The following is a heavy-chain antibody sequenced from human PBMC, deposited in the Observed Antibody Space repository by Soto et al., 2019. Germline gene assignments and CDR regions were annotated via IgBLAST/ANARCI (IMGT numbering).Heavy chain of an antibody. D-gene: IGHD6-13*01. J-gene: IGHJ4*02. CDR2: IYYSGST. CDR3: AREPGSWYPYFDY. CDR1: GGSISSYY. V-gene: IGHV4-59*01. Sequence: SETLSLTCTVSGGSISSYYWSWIRQPPGKGLEWIGYIYYSGSTNYNPSLKSRVTISVDTSKNQFSLKLSSVTAADTAVYYCAREPGSWYPYFDYWGQGTLVTVSS.